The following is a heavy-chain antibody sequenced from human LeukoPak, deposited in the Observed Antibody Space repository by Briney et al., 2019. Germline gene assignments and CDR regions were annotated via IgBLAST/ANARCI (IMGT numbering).Heavy chain of an antibody. V-gene: IGHV1-69*13. D-gene: IGHD1-26*01. CDR3: ARLEGSYYLDDAFDI. CDR2: IIPIFGTA. Sequence: SVKVSCKASGGTFSSYAISWVRQAPGQGLEWMGGIIPIFGTANYAQKFQGRVTITADESTSTAYMELSSLRSEDTTVYYCARLEGSYYLDDAFDIWGQGTMVTVSS. CDR1: GGTFSSYA. J-gene: IGHJ3*02.